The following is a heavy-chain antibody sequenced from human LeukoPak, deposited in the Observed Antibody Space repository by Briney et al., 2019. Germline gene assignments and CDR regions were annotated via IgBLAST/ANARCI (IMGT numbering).Heavy chain of an antibody. CDR2: ISGSGGST. D-gene: IGHD3-16*01. Sequence: PGGSLRLSCAASGFTFSSYAMSWVRQAPGKGLEWVSAISGSGGSTYYADSVKGRFTIYRDNSRDTLSLQMNSLRAEETAVYYCAKGYYDYVWGSYYFDYWGQGTLVTVSS. J-gene: IGHJ4*02. CDR1: GFTFSSYA. CDR3: AKGYYDYVWGSYYFDY. V-gene: IGHV3-23*01.